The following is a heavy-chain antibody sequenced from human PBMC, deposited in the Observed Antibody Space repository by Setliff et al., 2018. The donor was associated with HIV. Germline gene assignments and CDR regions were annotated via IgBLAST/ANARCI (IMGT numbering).Heavy chain of an antibody. V-gene: IGHV3-7*04. Sequence: PGGSLRLSCAASGFTFSSSWMTWVRQAPGRGLEYVAGMNRDGSEKGYADSVKGRFSISRDNAKNSLYLPMSSLRTEDTAVYFCARDPAFGAFDIWGQGTMVTVSS. CDR1: GFTFSSSW. D-gene: IGHD3-10*01. CDR2: MNRDGSEK. J-gene: IGHJ3*02. CDR3: ARDPAFGAFDI.